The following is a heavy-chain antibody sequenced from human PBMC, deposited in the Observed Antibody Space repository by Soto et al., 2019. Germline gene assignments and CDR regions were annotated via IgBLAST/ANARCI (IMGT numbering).Heavy chain of an antibody. D-gene: IGHD3-16*01. CDR2: ISGSGGKT. J-gene: IGHJ4*02. CDR3: ALELRYWGY. V-gene: IGHV3-23*01. CDR1: GLTFNMYA. Sequence: EVQLLESGGGLGQPGGSLRLSCAASGLTFNMYAMTWVRQAPGKGLEWVSGISGSGGKTHYADSVKGRFTTSRDNSMNTMYLQMDRLRAEDTAVYYCALELRYWGYWGQGALVTVYS.